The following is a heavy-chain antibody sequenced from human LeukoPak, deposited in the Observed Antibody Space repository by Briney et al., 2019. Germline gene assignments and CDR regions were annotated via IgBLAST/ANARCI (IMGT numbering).Heavy chain of an antibody. Sequence: GGSLRLSCAASGFTFSSYSMNWVRQAPGKGLEWVSSISSSSSYIYYADSVKGRFTISRDNAKSSLYLQMNSLRAEDTAVYYCARVPRYCSSTSCSYYYMDVWGKGTTVTVSS. CDR2: ISSSSSYI. V-gene: IGHV3-21*01. CDR1: GFTFSSYS. D-gene: IGHD2-2*01. J-gene: IGHJ6*03. CDR3: ARVPRYCSSTSCSYYYMDV.